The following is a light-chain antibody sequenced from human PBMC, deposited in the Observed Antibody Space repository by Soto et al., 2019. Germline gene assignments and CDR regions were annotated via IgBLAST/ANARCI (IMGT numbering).Light chain of an antibody. CDR3: EKTYSSFLT. CDR1: QSISSY. CDR2: AAS. J-gene: IGKJ4*01. V-gene: IGKV1-39*01. Sequence: AAAVRESGSRSCRASQSISSYLNWFQQKSGKATKLLIYAASSLQSGVPSRFSGSGSGTDFTLTISSLQPEEFAAYYWEKTYSSFLTLGGGTKVDIK.